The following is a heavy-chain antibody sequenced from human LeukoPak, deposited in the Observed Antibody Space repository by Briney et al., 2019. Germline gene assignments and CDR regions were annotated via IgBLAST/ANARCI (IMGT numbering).Heavy chain of an antibody. J-gene: IGHJ6*02. CDR1: GYIFTSYG. Sequence: SVKVSCKASGYIFTSYGISWVRQAPGQGLEWMGGIIPIFGTANYAQKFQGRVTITADESTSTAYMELSSLRSEDTAVYYCARAFGVDYGMDVWGQGTTVTVSS. CDR3: ARAFGVDYGMDV. CDR2: IIPIFGTA. D-gene: IGHD3-16*01. V-gene: IGHV1-69*13.